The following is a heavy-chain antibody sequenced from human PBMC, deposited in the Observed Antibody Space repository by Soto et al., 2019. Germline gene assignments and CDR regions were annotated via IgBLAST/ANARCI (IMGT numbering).Heavy chain of an antibody. CDR3: AKSHLRFLEWSPFDP. V-gene: IGHV3-23*01. D-gene: IGHD3-3*01. CDR2: ISGSGGST. J-gene: IGHJ5*02. Sequence: GGSLRLSCAASGFTFSSYAMSWVRQAPGKGLEWVSAISGSGGSTYYADSVKGRFTISRDNSKNTLYLQMNSLRAEDTAVYYCAKSHLRFLEWSPFDPWGQGTLVTVPQ. CDR1: GFTFSSYA.